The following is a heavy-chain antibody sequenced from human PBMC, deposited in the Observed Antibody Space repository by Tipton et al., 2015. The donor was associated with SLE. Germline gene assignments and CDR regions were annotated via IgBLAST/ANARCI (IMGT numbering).Heavy chain of an antibody. V-gene: IGHV4-39*07. J-gene: IGHJ4*02. CDR2: IYYSGST. D-gene: IGHD1-26*01. CDR1: GGSISNYY. CDR3: ARVYQVGYFDY. Sequence: TLSLTCSVSGGSISNYYWGWIRQPPGKGLEWIGSIYYSGSTYYNPSLKSRVTISVDTSKNQFSLKLSSVTAADTAVYYCARVYQVGYFDYWGQGTLVTVSS.